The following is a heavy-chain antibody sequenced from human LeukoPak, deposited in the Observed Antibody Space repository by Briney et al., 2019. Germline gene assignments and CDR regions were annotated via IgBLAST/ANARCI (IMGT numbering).Heavy chain of an antibody. V-gene: IGHV4-34*01. Sequence: SETLSLTCAVYGGTFKDYYWTWTRQSPGKGLEWIGEINHSGTINSNPSLKSRVTISVDTSKNQFSLRLTSVTAADAAIYYCARGRRYYYGSGFYYWGQGTLVTVST. CDR3: ARGRRYYYGSGFYY. J-gene: IGHJ4*01. CDR2: INHSGTI. CDR1: GGTFKDYY. D-gene: IGHD3-10*01.